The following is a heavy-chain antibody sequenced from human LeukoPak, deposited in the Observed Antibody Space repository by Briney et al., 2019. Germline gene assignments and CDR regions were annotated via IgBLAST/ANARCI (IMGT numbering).Heavy chain of an antibody. V-gene: IGHV3-23*01. D-gene: IGHD6-19*01. CDR2: VGTSGLNT. CDR3: ARDESIAVAGTYGH. Sequence: GGSLRLSCTASGFTFSNYAMNWVRQAPGEGLEWVSTVGTSGLNTYYAGSVRGRFTISRDNAKNSLYLQMNSLRAEDTAVYYCARDESIAVAGTYGHWGPGTLVTVSS. CDR1: GFTFSNYA. J-gene: IGHJ4*02.